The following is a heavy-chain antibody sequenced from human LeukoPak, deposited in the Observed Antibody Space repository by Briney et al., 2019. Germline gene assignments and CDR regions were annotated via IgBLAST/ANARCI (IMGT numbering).Heavy chain of an antibody. CDR2: IRSDGSNK. D-gene: IGHD6-19*01. Sequence: GGSLRLSCAGSGFSFSSYGMHWVRQAPGKGLEWMAFIRSDGSNKYYADSVKGRFTISRDNSKNTLYLQMNSLRSDDTAVYYCARVLFYSSGNKSNRVDYWGQGTLVTVSS. CDR3: ARVLFYSSGNKSNRVDY. V-gene: IGHV3-30*02. CDR1: GFSFSSYG. J-gene: IGHJ4*02.